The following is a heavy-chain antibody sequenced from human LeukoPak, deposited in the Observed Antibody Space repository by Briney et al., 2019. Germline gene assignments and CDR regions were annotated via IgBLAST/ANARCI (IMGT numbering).Heavy chain of an antibody. CDR3: ARGLEMAAIFGFDY. Sequence: GESLKISCKGFGYTFTSYWIGWVRQMPEKGLEWMGIIYPSDSDTRYSPSFQGQVTISADKSISTAYVQGSSLKTSDTAMYYCARGLEMAAIFGFDYWGQGTLVTVSS. CDR2: IYPSDSDT. CDR1: GYTFTSYW. D-gene: IGHD5-24*01. V-gene: IGHV5-51*01. J-gene: IGHJ4*02.